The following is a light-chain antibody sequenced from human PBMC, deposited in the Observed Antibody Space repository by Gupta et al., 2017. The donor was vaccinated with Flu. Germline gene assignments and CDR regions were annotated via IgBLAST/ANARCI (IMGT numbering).Light chain of an antibody. CDR1: QRTSRY. CDR3: GQRDSTPRT. Sequence: DSQMTHPPSSLSASVGDRVTVTCRASQRTSRYLKWYQEIAGKASKLLMYPPSRVHIGVPSRFNVSDCAIHFTLTISRRQREDFAPSYFGQRDSTPRTFGQGTKVEIK. CDR2: PPS. V-gene: IGKV1-39*01. J-gene: IGKJ1*01.